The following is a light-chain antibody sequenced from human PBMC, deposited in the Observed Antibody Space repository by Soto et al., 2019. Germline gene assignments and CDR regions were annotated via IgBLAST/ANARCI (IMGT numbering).Light chain of an antibody. V-gene: IGKV1-9*01. CDR2: VAS. J-gene: IGKJ1*01. CDR1: HGISNY. Sequence: DIHLTQSPSFLSASEGDRVTVTCRASHGISNYLACYQQKPGKAPKLLINVASTLQSGVTSRFSGSGSGTEFTLTISSLQTEDSATYYCQQFNSLPRTFGQGTKVEIK. CDR3: QQFNSLPRT.